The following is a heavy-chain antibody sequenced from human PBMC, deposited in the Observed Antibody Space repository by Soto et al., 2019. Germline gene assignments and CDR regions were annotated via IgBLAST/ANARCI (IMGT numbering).Heavy chain of an antibody. D-gene: IGHD3-10*01. J-gene: IGHJ4*02. CDR2: INDGNGNT. V-gene: IGHV1-3*01. Sequence: QVQLVQSGAEVKKPGASVKVSCKASGYTFTSYAIHWVRQAPGQRLEWMGWINDGNGNTKYSQKFQGRVTITRDTSASTAYRELSSLRFEDMTVYYCARGLGGPGSYSDYWGQGTLVTVSS. CDR1: GYTFTSYA. CDR3: ARGLGGPGSYSDY.